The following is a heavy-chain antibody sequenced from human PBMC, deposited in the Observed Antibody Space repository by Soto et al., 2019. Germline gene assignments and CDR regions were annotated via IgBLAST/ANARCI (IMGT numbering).Heavy chain of an antibody. Sequence: QVQLVQSGAEVRKPGASVKISCKASGYTFSKYYIHWVRQAPGQGLEWRGLINPSGGSTTYAQKFQGRVTMTRDTSTSTVYMEVSSLRSEDTAMYFCARRTGGASCFDFWGQGTLVTVSS. CDR2: INPSGGST. V-gene: IGHV1-46*03. D-gene: IGHD1-26*01. CDR1: GYTFSKYY. J-gene: IGHJ4*02. CDR3: ARRTGGASCFDF.